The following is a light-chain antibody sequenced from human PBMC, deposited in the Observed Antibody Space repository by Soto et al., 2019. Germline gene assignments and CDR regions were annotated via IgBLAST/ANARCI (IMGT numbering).Light chain of an antibody. V-gene: IGKV3-11*01. CDR3: KQRSNWPPYT. J-gene: IGKJ2*01. CDR2: DAS. CDR1: QSVSSY. Sequence: EIVLTQSPATLSLSPGERATLSCRASQSVSSYLAWHQQKPGQAPRLLIYDASNRATGSPAMFSGSGSGTDFTLIISSLEPEDFEVYYCKQRSNWPPYTFGQGTKLEIK.